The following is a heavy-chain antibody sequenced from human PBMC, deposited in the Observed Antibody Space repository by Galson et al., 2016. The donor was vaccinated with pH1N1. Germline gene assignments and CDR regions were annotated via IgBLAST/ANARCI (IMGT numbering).Heavy chain of an antibody. Sequence: SVKVSCKASGYTFTSYGITWVRQAPGEGLEWMGWISAYNGNTNYAQKLQGRVTMTTDTYTSTAYMELRSQGSDDTAVYYCASVGSVIVVVTGATPTPGWFDPWGQGTLVTVSS. CDR3: ASVGSVIVVVTGATPTPGWFDP. J-gene: IGHJ5*02. V-gene: IGHV1-18*01. CDR2: ISAYNGNT. CDR1: GYTFTSYG. D-gene: IGHD2-21*02.